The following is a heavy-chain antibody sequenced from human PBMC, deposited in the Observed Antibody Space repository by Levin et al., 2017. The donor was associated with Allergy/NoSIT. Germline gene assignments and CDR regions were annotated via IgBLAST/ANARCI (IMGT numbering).Heavy chain of an antibody. CDR1: GFSLSTNGMR. V-gene: IGHV2-70*04. Sequence: SGPTLVKPTQTLTLTCTFSGFSLSTNGMRVSWIRQPPGKALEWLARIDWDDDKFYNPSLKTRLTISKDTSRSQVVLTVTNMYPVDTATYYCARNNLYGDSTGYYFDYWGQGTLVTVSS. CDR2: IDWDDDK. J-gene: IGHJ4*02. D-gene: IGHD2-21*02. CDR3: ARNNLYGDSTGYYFDY.